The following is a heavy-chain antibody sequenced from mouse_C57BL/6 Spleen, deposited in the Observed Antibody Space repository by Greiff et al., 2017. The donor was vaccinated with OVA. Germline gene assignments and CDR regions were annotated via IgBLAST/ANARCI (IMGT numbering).Heavy chain of an antibody. D-gene: IGHD2-2*01. CDR3: ARVETDGYDETWFAY. CDR1: GYTFTSYW. V-gene: IGHV1-72*01. J-gene: IGHJ3*01. Sequence: QVQLQQPGAELVKPGASVKLSCKASGYTFTSYWMHWVKQRPGRGLEWIGRIDPNSGGTKYNEKFKSKATLTVDKPSSTAYMQLSSLTSEDSAVYYCARVETDGYDETWFAYWGQGTLVTVSA. CDR2: IDPNSGGT.